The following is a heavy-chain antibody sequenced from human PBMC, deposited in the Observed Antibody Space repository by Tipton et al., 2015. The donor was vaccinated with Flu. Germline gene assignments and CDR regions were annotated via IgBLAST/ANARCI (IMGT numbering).Heavy chain of an antibody. CDR2: IYYSGST. CDR1: GGSISSYY. J-gene: IGHJ4*02. Sequence: TLSLTCTVSGGSISSYYWSWIRQPPGKGLEWIGYIYYSGSTNYNPSLKSRVTISVDTSKNQFSLKLSSVTAADTAVYYCARVRGPRGYFDYWGQGTLVTVSS. D-gene: IGHD3-10*01. V-gene: IGHV4-59*01. CDR3: ARVRGPRGYFDY.